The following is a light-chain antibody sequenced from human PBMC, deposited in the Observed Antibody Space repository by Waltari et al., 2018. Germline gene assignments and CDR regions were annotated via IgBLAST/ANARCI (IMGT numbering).Light chain of an antibody. CDR2: DAS. CDR3: QKDGSLPAT. CDR1: QSISRF. J-gene: IGKJ1*01. V-gene: IGKV3-20*01. Sequence: EIMLTQSPGTLSLSPGERATLSCRARQSISRFLAWYTQKPGQAPRLLSYDASTRATGIPDRFSGSGSGTDFSLTISRLEPEDIAVYYCQKDGSLPATFGQGTKVEIK.